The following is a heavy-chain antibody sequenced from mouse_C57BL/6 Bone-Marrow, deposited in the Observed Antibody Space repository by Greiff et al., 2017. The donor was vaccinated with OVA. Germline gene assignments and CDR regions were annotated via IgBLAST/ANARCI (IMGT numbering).Heavy chain of an antibody. CDR2: IYPRSGNT. CDR3: ANGLYYFDY. J-gene: IGHJ2*01. V-gene: IGHV1-81*01. Sequence: QVQLQQSGAELARPGASVKLSSKASGYTFPSSGISWVKQRTGQGLEWIGEIYPRSGNTYYNEKFKGKATLTADKSSSTAYMELRSLTSEDSAVYFCANGLYYFDYWGQGTTLTVSS. D-gene: IGHD6-2*01. CDR1: GYTFPSSG.